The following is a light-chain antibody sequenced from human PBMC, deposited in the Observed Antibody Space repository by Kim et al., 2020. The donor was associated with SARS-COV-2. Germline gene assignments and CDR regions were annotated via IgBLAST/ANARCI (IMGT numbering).Light chain of an antibody. CDR2: EDD. J-gene: IGLJ2*01. Sequence: GKTVTISCTRSDGSIDDNYGQWYQQRPGGVPTTVIYEDDQRPSGVSDRFSGSIDNSSNSASLTISGLGTEDEADYYCQSYNRDNVLFGGGTQLTVL. V-gene: IGLV6-57*03. CDR1: DGSIDDNY. CDR3: QSYNRDNVL.